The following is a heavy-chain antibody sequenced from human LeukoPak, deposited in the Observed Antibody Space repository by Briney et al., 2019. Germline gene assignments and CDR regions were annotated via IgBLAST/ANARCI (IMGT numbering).Heavy chain of an antibody. J-gene: IGHJ4*02. D-gene: IGHD4-17*01. Sequence: SETLSLTCAVYGGSFSGYYWSWIRQPPGKGLEWIGEINHSGSTNYNPSLKSRATISVDTSKNQFSLKLSSVTAADTAVYYCAILYGDLDYWGQGTLATVSS. CDR2: INHSGST. CDR3: AILYGDLDY. CDR1: GGSFSGYY. V-gene: IGHV4-34*01.